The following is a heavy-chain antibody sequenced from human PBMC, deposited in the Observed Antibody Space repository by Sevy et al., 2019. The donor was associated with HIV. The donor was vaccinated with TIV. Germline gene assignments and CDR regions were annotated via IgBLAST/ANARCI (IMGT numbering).Heavy chain of an antibody. CDR2: IYSGGST. CDR3: ARDLRVAAASGGMDV. D-gene: IGHD6-13*01. J-gene: IGHJ6*02. Sequence: GGSLRLSCAASGFTVSSNYMTWVRQAPGKGLEWVSIIYSGGSTYYADSVKGRFTISRDNSKNTRYLQMNSLRAEDTAVYYCARDLRVAAASGGMDVWGQGTTVTVSS. CDR1: GFTVSSNY. V-gene: IGHV3-53*01.